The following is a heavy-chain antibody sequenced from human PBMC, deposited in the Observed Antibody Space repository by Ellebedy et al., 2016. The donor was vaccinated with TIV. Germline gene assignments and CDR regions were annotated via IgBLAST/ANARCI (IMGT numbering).Heavy chain of an antibody. CDR2: IRASNGNT. D-gene: IGHD3-10*01. V-gene: IGHV1-18*04. J-gene: IGHJ4*02. CDR3: ATNFYDSGRNAH. Sequence: AASVKVSCNASLPAFIRYGFTSLRQAPGQGLELMGLIRASNGNTHYSKKFQDRVTMTTDTSTRTAYMEMKSLRSDDTALYYCATNFYDSGRNAHWGQGTLVTVSS. CDR1: LPAFIRYG.